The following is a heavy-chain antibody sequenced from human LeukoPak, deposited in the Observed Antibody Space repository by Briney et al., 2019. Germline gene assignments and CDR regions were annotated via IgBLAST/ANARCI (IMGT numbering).Heavy chain of an antibody. V-gene: IGHV3-66*01. Sequence: GGSLRLSCAASGFTFSSYAMSWVRQAPGKGLEWVSVIYSGGRTNHADSVKGRFTISRDNSKNTLYLQMNSLRAEDTAVYYCARYGSWPYYFDYWGQGTLVTVSS. CDR2: IYSGGRT. CDR3: ARYGSWPYYFDY. D-gene: IGHD6-13*01. CDR1: GFTFSSYA. J-gene: IGHJ4*02.